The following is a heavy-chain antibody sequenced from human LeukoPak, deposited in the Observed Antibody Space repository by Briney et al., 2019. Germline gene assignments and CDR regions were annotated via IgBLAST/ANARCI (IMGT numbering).Heavy chain of an antibody. CDR1: GFTFDDYA. CDR3: ARDGGDFYGSGSFLAY. Sequence: GGSLRLSCAASGFTFDDYAMSWVRQAPGKGVEWVPNINWNGVTTRYADSVKGRFTISRDNAKNSLYLQMNSLRAEDTAVYYCARDGGDFYGSGSFLAYRGQGTLVTVSS. CDR2: INWNGVTT. J-gene: IGHJ4*02. D-gene: IGHD3-10*01. V-gene: IGHV3-20*04.